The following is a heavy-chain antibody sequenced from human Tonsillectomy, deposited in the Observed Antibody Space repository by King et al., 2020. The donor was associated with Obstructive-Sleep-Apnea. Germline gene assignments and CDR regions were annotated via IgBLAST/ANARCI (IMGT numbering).Heavy chain of an antibody. CDR2: ISYDGSNK. Sequence: VQLVESGGGVVQPGRSLRLSCAASGFPFSSYGIHWVRQAPGKGLEWVAVISYDGSNKYYADSVKGRFTISSDNSKNTLYLQMNSLRAEDTAVYYCAKEGVEYGDYGSYYYYGMDVWGQGTTVTVSS. D-gene: IGHD4-17*01. CDR3: AKEGVEYGDYGSYYYYGMDV. V-gene: IGHV3-30*18. J-gene: IGHJ6*02. CDR1: GFPFSSYG.